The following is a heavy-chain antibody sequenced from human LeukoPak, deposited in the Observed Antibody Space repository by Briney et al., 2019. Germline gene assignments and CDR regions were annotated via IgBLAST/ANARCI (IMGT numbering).Heavy chain of an antibody. D-gene: IGHD4-23*01. V-gene: IGHV4-34*01. Sequence: PSETLSLTCTVSGGSISSYYWSWIRQPPGKGLEWIGEINHSGSTNCNPSLKSRVTISVDTSKNQFSLKLSSVTAADTAVYYCARGPNYGGNSKDFDYWGQGTLVTVSS. CDR3: ARGPNYGGNSKDFDY. CDR2: INHSGST. J-gene: IGHJ4*02. CDR1: GGSISSYY.